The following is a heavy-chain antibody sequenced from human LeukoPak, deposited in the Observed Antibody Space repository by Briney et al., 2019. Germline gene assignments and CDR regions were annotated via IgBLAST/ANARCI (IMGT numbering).Heavy chain of an antibody. CDR2: INQDGREK. Sequence: GGSLRLSCAASGFTFSSYWMTWVRQAPGKGLEWVANINQDGREKYYVDSVKGRFTISRDNAKNSMYLQMNSLGAADTAVYYCARVGGYSSSSPVDYWGQGILVTVSS. J-gene: IGHJ4*02. CDR3: ARVGGYSSSSPVDY. V-gene: IGHV3-7*01. CDR1: GFTFSSYW. D-gene: IGHD6-6*01.